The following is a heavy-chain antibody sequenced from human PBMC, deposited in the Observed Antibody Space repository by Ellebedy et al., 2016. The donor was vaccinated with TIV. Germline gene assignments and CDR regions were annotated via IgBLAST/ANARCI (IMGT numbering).Heavy chain of an antibody. V-gene: IGHV3-53*01. CDR2: IYSGGNT. CDR1: GLSVSGNY. CDR3: ARDPKRGRNAFDI. D-gene: IGHD1-14*01. J-gene: IGHJ3*02. Sequence: GESLKISCAASGLSVSGNYMTWVRQAPGKGLEWVSVIYSGGNTYYADSVKGRFTISRDSSKNTLYLQMNSLRAEDTAVYYCARDPKRGRNAFDIWGQGTMATVSS.